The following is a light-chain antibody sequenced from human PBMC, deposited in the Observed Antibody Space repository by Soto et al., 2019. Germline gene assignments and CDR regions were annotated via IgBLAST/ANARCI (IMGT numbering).Light chain of an antibody. CDR3: QQYYSFPWT. CDR2: GAS. CDR1: QSVSAN. Sequence: ETVMTQSPATLSVSPGERATLSCRASQSVSANLVWYQQKPGQPPRLLIYGASTRASGTPARFSGSGSGTEFTLTISSLQSEDFAVYYCQQYYSFPWTFGQGTKVEIK. J-gene: IGKJ1*01. V-gene: IGKV3-15*01.